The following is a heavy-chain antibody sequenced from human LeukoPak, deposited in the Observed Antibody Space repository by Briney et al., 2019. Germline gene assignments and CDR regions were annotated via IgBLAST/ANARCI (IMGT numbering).Heavy chain of an antibody. Sequence: ASVKVSCKASGYTFTSYDINWVRQATGQGLEWMGWMNPNSGNTGYVQKFQGRVTITRNTSISTAYMELSSLRSEDTAVYYCARVEVTAGYYPPYYYYYMDVWGKGTTVTVSS. CDR3: ARVEVTAGYYPPYYYYYMDV. CDR1: GYTFTSYD. CDR2: MNPNSGNT. J-gene: IGHJ6*03. D-gene: IGHD3-22*01. V-gene: IGHV1-8*03.